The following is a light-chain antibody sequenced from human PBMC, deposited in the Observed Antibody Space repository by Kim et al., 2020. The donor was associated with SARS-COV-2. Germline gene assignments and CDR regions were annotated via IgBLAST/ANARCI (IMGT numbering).Light chain of an antibody. J-gene: IGLJ2*01. CDR2: EVS. Sequence: QSVAISCTGTGSAVGGYSYVSWYQHHPGKAPKLLIYEVSERPSGVPDRFSGSKSGNTASLTVSGLQAEDEADYYCSSYAGSNNLIFGGGTQLTVL. CDR1: GSAVGGYSY. CDR3: SSYAGSNNLI. V-gene: IGLV2-8*01.